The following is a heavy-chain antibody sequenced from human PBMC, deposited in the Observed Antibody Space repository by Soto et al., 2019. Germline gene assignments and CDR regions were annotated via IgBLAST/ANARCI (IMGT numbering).Heavy chain of an antibody. CDR2: ISYDGSNK. D-gene: IGHD1-26*01. V-gene: IGHV3-30*18. Sequence: GGSLRLSCAASGFTFSSYGMHWVRQAPGKGLEWVAVISYDGSNKYYADSVKGRFTVSRDNSKNTLYLQMNSLRAEDTAVYYCAKDVVVGATTGLGDYYYYYGMDVWGQGTTVTVSS. CDR1: GFTFSSYG. CDR3: AKDVVVGATTGLGDYYYYYGMDV. J-gene: IGHJ6*02.